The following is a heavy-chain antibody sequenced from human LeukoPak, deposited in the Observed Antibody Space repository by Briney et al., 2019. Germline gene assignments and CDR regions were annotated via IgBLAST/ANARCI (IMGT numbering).Heavy chain of an antibody. Sequence: ASVKVSCKASGYTFTSYAMHWVRQAPGQRLEWMGWSNPNSGGTNYAQKFQGRVTMTRDTSISTAYMELSRLRSDDTAVYYCARIVAVAADYWGQGTLVTVSS. CDR3: ARIVAVAADY. CDR1: GYTFTSYA. V-gene: IGHV1-2*02. D-gene: IGHD6-19*01. CDR2: SNPNSGGT. J-gene: IGHJ4*02.